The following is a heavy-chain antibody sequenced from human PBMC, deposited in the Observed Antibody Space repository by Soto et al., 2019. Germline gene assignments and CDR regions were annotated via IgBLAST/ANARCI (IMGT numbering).Heavy chain of an antibody. Sequence: SVKVSCKASGGTFSSYAISWVRQAPGQGLEWMGGIIPIFGTANYAQKFQGRVTITADESTSTAYMELSSLRSEDTAVYYCAGGSSGYYDILTHHFDYWGQGTLVTVSS. D-gene: IGHD3-9*01. CDR2: IIPIFGTA. CDR1: GGTFSSYA. CDR3: AGGSSGYYDILTHHFDY. J-gene: IGHJ4*02. V-gene: IGHV1-69*13.